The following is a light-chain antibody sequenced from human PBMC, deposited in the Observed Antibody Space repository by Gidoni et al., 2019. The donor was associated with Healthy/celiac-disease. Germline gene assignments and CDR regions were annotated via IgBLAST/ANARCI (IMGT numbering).Light chain of an antibody. J-gene: IGKJ2*01. V-gene: IGKV3-15*01. CDR2: AAS. Sequence: EIVLTQPPATLSVSPGERATLSCRASQSFSSNFAWYQQKPGQAPRLLIYAASTRATGIPARLSGSGSGTEFTLTISSLQSEDFALYYCQQYDYWPPNFGQGTKLEIK. CDR3: QQYDYWPPN. CDR1: QSFSSN.